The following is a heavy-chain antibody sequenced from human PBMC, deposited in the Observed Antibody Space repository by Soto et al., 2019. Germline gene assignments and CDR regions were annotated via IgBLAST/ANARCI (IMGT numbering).Heavy chain of an antibody. J-gene: IGHJ6*02. CDR2: MYYGGST. CDR1: GDSISSSPYY. CDR3: ARHRYSGTYFYNHVMDV. D-gene: IGHD1-26*01. Sequence: QLQLQESGPGLVKPSETLSLTCTVSGDSISSSPYYWGWIRQPPGKGLEWIGSMYYGGSTYYNPSLKNRVTISVDTSQNQFSLNLNSMTAADTAVYYCARHRYSGTYFYNHVMDVWGQGTTVTVSS. V-gene: IGHV4-39*01.